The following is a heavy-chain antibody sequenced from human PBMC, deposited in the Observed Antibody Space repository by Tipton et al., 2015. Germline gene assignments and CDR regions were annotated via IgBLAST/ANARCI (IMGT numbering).Heavy chain of an antibody. D-gene: IGHD4-23*01. J-gene: IGHJ4*02. V-gene: IGHV4-59*01. CDR2: IQYSGST. CDR3: ARARGRHGGLFDS. Sequence: TLSLTCSVSGDSINRYYWSWIRQSPGEGLEWIGYIQYSGSTNYNPSLKSRVTISVDTSKTQFSLKMSSVTASDTAVYYCARARGRHGGLFDSWGQGILVTVSS. CDR1: GDSINRYY.